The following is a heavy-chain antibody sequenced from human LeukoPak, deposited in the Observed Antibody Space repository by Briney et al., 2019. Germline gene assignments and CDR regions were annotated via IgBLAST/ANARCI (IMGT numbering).Heavy chain of an antibody. D-gene: IGHD2-21*01. Sequence: SVKVSCKASGGTFSSYAISWVRQAPGQGLEWMGGIIPIFGTANYAQKFQGRVTITADESTSTAYMELSSLRSEDTVVYYCARRAGNGSDYPPGFDCWGRGTLVAVSS. V-gene: IGHV1-69*13. CDR3: ARRAGNGSDYPPGFDC. J-gene: IGHJ4*02. CDR1: GGTFSSYA. CDR2: IIPIFGTA.